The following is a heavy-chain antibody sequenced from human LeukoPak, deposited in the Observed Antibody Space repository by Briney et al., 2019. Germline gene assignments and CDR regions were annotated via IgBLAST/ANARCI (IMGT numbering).Heavy chain of an antibody. J-gene: IGHJ4*02. CDR1: GYTFTSYY. Sequence: EASVKVSCKSSGYTFTSYYMHWVRQAPGQGLEWMGIINPSGGSTSYAQKFQGRVTMTRDTSTSTVYMGLSSLRSEDTAVYYCARGPGYYDSSGYYPHWGQGTLVTVSS. V-gene: IGHV1-46*01. CDR2: INPSGGST. D-gene: IGHD3-22*01. CDR3: ARGPGYYDSSGYYPH.